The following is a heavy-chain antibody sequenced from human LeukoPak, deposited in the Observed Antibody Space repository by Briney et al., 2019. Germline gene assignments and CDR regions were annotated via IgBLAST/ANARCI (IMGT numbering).Heavy chain of an antibody. CDR2: ISSSSGTI. Sequence: HPGGSLRLSCAASGFTFSTYSMNWVRQAPGKGLEWVAYISSSSGTIYYADSVKGRFTSSRDNAKNSLYLQMNSLRDEDTAVYYCARGITMVRGLIGYYYGMDVWGQGTTVTVSS. CDR1: GFTFSTYS. D-gene: IGHD3-10*01. CDR3: ARGITMVRGLIGYYYGMDV. J-gene: IGHJ6*02. V-gene: IGHV3-48*02.